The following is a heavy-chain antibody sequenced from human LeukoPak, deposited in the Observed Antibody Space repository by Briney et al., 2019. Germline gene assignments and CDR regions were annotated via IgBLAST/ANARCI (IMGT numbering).Heavy chain of an antibody. V-gene: IGHV3-21*04. D-gene: IGHD6-19*01. CDR1: GITFKNYN. CDR2: IGGASSYV. J-gene: IGHJ4*02. Sequence: GGSLRLSCAASGITFKNYNMNWVRQAPGKGLEWVAFIGGASSYVFYADSVKGRFTISRDNSKNTLYLQMNSLRAEDTAVYYCAKMGLKQWPYNYFDYWGQGTLVTVSS. CDR3: AKMGLKQWPYNYFDY.